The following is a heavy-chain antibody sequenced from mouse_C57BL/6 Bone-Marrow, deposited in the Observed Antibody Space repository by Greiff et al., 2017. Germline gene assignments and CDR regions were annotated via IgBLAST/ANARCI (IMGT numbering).Heavy chain of an antibody. V-gene: IGHV1-52*01. CDR2: IDPSDSET. Sequence: QVQLQQPGAELVRPGSSVKLSCKASGYTFTSYGMHWVKQRPIQGLEWIGNIDPSDSETHYNQKFKDKATLTVDNSSSTAYMRLSSLTSEDSAVYYCARKGYFDVWGTGTTVTVSS. CDR3: ARKGYFDV. CDR1: GYTFTSYG. J-gene: IGHJ1*03.